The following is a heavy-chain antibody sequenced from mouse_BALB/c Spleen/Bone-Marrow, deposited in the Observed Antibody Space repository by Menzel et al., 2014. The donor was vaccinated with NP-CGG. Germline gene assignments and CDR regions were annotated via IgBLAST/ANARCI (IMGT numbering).Heavy chain of an antibody. Sequence: VKLVESGAELVRSGSSVKISCESSGYVFSTYWINWVKQRPGQGLEWIGQIYPGDGDTDYNGKFKDKATLTADKSSNTAYMQLSSLTSEDSAVYFCARGGISVDYWGQGTTLTVSS. CDR1: GYVFSTYW. J-gene: IGHJ2*01. V-gene: IGHV1-80*01. CDR2: IYPGDGDT. CDR3: ARGGISVDY.